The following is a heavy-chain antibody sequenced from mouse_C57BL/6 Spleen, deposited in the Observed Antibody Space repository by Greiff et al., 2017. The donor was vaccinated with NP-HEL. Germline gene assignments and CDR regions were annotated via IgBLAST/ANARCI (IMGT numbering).Heavy chain of an antibody. V-gene: IGHV3-6*01. J-gene: IGHJ3*01. CDR3: ARSGDGYSFAY. CDR1: GYSITSVYY. Sequence: ESGPGLVKPSQSLSLTCSVTGYSITSVYYWNWIRQFPGNKLEWMGYISYDGGNNYNPSLKNRISITRDTSKNQFFLKLNSVTTEDTATYYCARSGDGYSFAYWGQGTLVTVSA. CDR2: ISYDGGN. D-gene: IGHD2-3*01.